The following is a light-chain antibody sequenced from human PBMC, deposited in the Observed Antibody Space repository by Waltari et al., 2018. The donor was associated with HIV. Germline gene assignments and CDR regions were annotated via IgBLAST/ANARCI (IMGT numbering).Light chain of an antibody. CDR2: EVT. J-gene: IGLJ1*01. V-gene: IGLV2-14*01. CDR3: SSYKSSSTPYV. CDR1: SSDVGGYNY. Sequence: QSALTQPASVSGSPGQSITISCTGTSSDVGGYNYVSWYQQHPGKAPKLMIYEVTNRPSGVSNRCSGPKSGNTASLTISGLQAEDEADYYCSSYKSSSTPYVFGTGTKVTVL.